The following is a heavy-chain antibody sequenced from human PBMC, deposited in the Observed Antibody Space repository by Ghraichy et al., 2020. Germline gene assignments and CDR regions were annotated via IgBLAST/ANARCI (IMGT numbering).Heavy chain of an antibody. CDR1: GGSFSGYH. CDR3: ARPGGAVAYDY. D-gene: IGHD6-19*01. J-gene: IGHJ4*02. CDR2: INHSGNA. V-gene: IGHV4-34*01. Sequence: SETLSLTCAVYGGSFSGYHWTWIRQPPGKGLEWIGEINHSGNANYNPSLKSRVTISVDTSKNQFFLRLNYVTAADTAVYYCARPGGAVAYDYWGQGTLVTVSS.